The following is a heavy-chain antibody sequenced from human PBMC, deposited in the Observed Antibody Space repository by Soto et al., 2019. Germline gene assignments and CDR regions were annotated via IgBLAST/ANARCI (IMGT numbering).Heavy chain of an antibody. J-gene: IGHJ4*02. CDR1: VFTFSIFG. CDR3: AKAATITTMYNFDF. CDR2: ISDSGGST. Sequence: WGSLLLSCASSVFTFSIFGMNWVGQAPGKGLELVSLISDSGGSTYHADSVNGRLTISRDNSKNTLYLQMNSLRAEDTAVYYCAKAATITTMYNFDFWGQGTMVTVSS. V-gene: IGHV3-23*01. D-gene: IGHD4-4*01.